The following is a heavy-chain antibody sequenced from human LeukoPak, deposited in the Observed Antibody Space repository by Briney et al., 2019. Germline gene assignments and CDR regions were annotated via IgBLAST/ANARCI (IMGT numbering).Heavy chain of an antibody. CDR2: VDPEDGET. J-gene: IGHJ4*02. CDR1: GYTFTDYY. CDR3: ATTVPTHPED. V-gene: IGHV1-69-2*01. Sequence: VKLSCKVSGYTFTDYYMHWVPQAPGKGPEWMGLVDPEDGETIYAEKSQGRVTTTAHTSTDTAYMELSSLRSEDPAVYCCATTVPTHPEDWGQGTLVTVSS.